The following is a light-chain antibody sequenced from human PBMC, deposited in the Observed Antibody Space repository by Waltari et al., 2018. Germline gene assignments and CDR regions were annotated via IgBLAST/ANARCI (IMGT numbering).Light chain of an antibody. J-gene: IGLJ2*01. CDR1: SRDVGSYNL. CDR3: CSYAGSSTLV. Sequence: QSALTQPASVSGSPGQSITISCTGTSRDVGSYNLVSWYQQHPGKAPKLMIYEVSKRPSGVSNRFSGSKSGNTASLTIAGLQAEDEADYYCCSYAGSSTLVVGGGTKLTVL. CDR2: EVS. V-gene: IGLV2-23*02.